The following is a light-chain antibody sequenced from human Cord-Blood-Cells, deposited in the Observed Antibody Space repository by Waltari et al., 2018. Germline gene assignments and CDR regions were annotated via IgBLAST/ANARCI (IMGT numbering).Light chain of an antibody. CDR1: SGSSGRPQ. J-gene: IGLJ2*01. V-gene: IGLV6-57*03. CDR3: QSYDSSNRV. CDR2: EDD. Sequence: NFMLTVPHSVSESPEKTITISCTRSSGSSGRPQLQWYQQRPGSAPTTVICEDDQRPSGVPALFSGSIDSSSNSASLTISGLKTEDETDYICQSYDSSNRVFGGGTKLTVL.